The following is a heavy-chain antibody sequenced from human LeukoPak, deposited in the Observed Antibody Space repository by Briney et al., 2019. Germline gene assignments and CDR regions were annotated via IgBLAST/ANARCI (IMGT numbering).Heavy chain of an antibody. D-gene: IGHD2-2*02. CDR2: ISGSGGST. CDR1: GFTVSSNY. Sequence: PGGSLRLSCAASGFTVSSNYMSWVRQAPGKGLEWVSAISGSGGSTYYADSVKGRFTISRDNSKNTLYLQMNSLRAEDTAVYYCARPKYQLLYDAFDIWGQGTMVTVSS. J-gene: IGHJ3*02. V-gene: IGHV3-53*05. CDR3: ARPKYQLLYDAFDI.